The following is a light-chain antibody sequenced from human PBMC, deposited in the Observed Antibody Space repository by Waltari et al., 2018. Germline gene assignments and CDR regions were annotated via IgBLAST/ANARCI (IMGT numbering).Light chain of an antibody. Sequence: DIQMTQSPSSVSASVGDRVTITCRASQDISNWLAWYQHKPGIAPMLLIHLASTLQSGVPSRFSGSGSGTEYTLTIDTLQPEDSATYSCQQTYSFPPVFGGGTKVEI. CDR3: QQTYSFPPV. CDR2: LAS. CDR1: QDISNW. V-gene: IGKV1-12*01. J-gene: IGKJ4*01.